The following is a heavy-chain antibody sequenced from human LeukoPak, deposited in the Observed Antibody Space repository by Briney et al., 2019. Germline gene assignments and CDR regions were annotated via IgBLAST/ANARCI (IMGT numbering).Heavy chain of an antibody. CDR3: ARGYSSSSNWFDP. Sequence: ASVKVSCKASGYTFTSYYMHWVRQAPGQGLEWMGMINPSAGSTSHAQKFQGRVTMTRDKSTSTVSMELSSLRSEDTAVYYCARGYSSSSNWFDPWGQGTLVTVSS. D-gene: IGHD6-6*01. CDR1: GYTFTSYY. CDR2: INPSAGST. V-gene: IGHV1-46*01. J-gene: IGHJ5*02.